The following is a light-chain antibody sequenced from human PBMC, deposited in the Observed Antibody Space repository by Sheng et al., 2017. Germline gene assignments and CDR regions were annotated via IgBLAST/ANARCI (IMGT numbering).Light chain of an antibody. CDR1: QDITSW. CDR2: AAS. CDR3: QQADSFPLT. Sequence: DIQMTQSPPSVSASVGDRVTITCRASQDITSWLAWYQQKPGKAPKLLIYAASTLQGGVPSNFGGSGSGTDFTLTISDLQPEDFATYYCQQADSFPLTFGGGPKVEIK. V-gene: IGKV1-12*01. J-gene: IGKJ4*01.